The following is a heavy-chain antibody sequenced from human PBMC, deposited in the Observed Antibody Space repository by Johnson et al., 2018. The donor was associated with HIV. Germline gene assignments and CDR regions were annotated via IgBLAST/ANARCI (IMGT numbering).Heavy chain of an antibody. CDR1: GFTFSSYA. CDR3: AKWGSMRATSAFDI. D-gene: IGHD1-26*01. CDR2: ISGSGGST. Sequence: VQLVESGGGLAQPGGALRLSCAASGFTFSSYAMSWVRQAPGKGLEWVSGISGSGGSTAYADSVKGRFTISRDNAKNSLYLQMNSLRAEDTAVYYCAKWGSMRATSAFDIWGQGTMVTVSS. V-gene: IGHV3-23*04. J-gene: IGHJ3*02.